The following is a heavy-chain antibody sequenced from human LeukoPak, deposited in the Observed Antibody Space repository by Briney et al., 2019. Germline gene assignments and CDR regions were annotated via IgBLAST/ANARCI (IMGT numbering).Heavy chain of an antibody. CDR3: AGETMVRGVMRVFDI. D-gene: IGHD3-10*01. V-gene: IGHV4-61*02. J-gene: IGHJ3*02. CDR1: GGSISSGSDY. CDR2: IYIRGST. Sequence: SETLSLTCTVSGGSISSGSDYWSWIRQPAGKGLEWIGRIYIRGSTNYNPSLKSRVTISVDTSKNQFSLKLTSVTAADTAVYYCAGETMVRGVMRVFDIWGQGTMVTVSS.